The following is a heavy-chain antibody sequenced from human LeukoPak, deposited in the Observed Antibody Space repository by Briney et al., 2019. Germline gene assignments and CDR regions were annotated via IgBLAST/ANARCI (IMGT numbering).Heavy chain of an antibody. J-gene: IGHJ4*02. Sequence: GGSLRLSCAASGFTFSDYYMSWIRQAPGKGLEWVAFTRYDGSNKYYADSVKGRFTISRDNSKNTLYLQMNSLRAEDTAVCYCAKDDAQDYYDSSGYVDYWGQGTLVTVSS. CDR1: GFTFSDYY. CDR3: AKDDAQDYYDSSGYVDY. V-gene: IGHV3-30*02. D-gene: IGHD3-22*01. CDR2: TRYDGSNK.